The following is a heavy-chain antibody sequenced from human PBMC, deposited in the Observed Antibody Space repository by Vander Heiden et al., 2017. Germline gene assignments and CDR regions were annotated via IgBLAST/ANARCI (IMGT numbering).Heavy chain of an antibody. CDR2: ISWNSIRI. CDR1: VFTFDDYA. Sequence: EVQLVESGGGLVQPGRSLRLSCAASVFTFDDYAMHWVRQAPGKGLEWVSGISWNSIRIGYADSVKGRFTISRDNAENSLYLQMNSLRTEDTVLYYCARDKSYYGSGDYWGQGTLVTVSS. CDR3: ARDKSYYGSGDY. D-gene: IGHD3-10*01. V-gene: IGHV3-9*01. J-gene: IGHJ4*02.